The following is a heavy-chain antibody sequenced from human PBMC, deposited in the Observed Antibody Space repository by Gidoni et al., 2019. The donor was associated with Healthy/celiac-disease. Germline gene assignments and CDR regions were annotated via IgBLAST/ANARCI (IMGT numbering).Heavy chain of an antibody. CDR3: ARDRITYGDYVGYFDY. Sequence: QVQLVQSGAEVKKPGASAMDSCNAAGYSVSSYGSSLVRQASGQGLEWMGWSSAYNGDTNYAQKLQGSVTMTTDTSTSTAYMARSRLRSDDTAVYYCARDRITYGDYVGYFDYWGQGTLVTVSS. D-gene: IGHD4-17*01. CDR2: SSAYNGDT. V-gene: IGHV1-18*01. CDR1: GYSVSSYG. J-gene: IGHJ4*02.